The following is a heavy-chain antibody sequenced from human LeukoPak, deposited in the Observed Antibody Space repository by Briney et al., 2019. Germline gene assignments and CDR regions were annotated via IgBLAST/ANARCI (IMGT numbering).Heavy chain of an antibody. V-gene: IGHV3-23*01. CDR3: VSQGEQWLVLFDP. Sequence: GGSLRLSCAASGFTFSSYGMSWVRQAPGKGLEWVSGISGNGHSTYYAGSVKGRFTISRDNPKNTLYLQMNSLRAEDTAVYYCVSQGEQWLVLFDPWGQGTLVTVSS. J-gene: IGHJ5*02. D-gene: IGHD6-19*01. CDR1: GFTFSSYG. CDR2: ISGNGHST.